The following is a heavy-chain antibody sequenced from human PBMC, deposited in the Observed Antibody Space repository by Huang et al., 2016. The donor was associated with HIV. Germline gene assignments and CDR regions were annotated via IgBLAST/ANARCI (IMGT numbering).Heavy chain of an antibody. D-gene: IGHD3-16*01. J-gene: IGHJ5*02. CDR2: INHSVST. V-gene: IGHV4-34*01. CDR1: GGSFSGYY. Sequence: QVQLQQWGAGLLKPSETLSLTCAVYGGSFSGYYWNWIRQPPGKGLEWMGEINHSVSTNYNPSLKSRVTRSVDTSKNQFSLKLSSVTAADTAVYYCAREVMITFGGPFDPWGQGTLVTVSS. CDR3: AREVMITFGGPFDP.